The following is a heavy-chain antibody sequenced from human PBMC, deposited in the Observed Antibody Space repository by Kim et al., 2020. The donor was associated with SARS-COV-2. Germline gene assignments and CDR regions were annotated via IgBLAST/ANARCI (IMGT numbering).Heavy chain of an antibody. J-gene: IGHJ4*02. D-gene: IGHD3-10*01. CDR2: IIPIFGTA. Sequence: SVKVSCKASGGTFSSYAISWVRQAPGQGLEWMGGIIPIFGTANYAQKFQGRVTITAEESTSTAYMELSSLRSEDTAVYYCARSGFGELLSYYFDYWGQGTLVTVAS. CDR3: ARSGFGELLSYYFDY. CDR1: GGTFSSYA. V-gene: IGHV1-69*13.